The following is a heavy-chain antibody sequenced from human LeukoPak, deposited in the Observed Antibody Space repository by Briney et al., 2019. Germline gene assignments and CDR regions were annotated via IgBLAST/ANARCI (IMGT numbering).Heavy chain of an antibody. D-gene: IGHD3-22*01. CDR3: ARADHYDSSGYYYYGMDV. CDR1: GYTLTELS. Sequence: ASVKVSCKVSGYTLTELSMHWVRQAPGQGLEWMGRIDPKSGGTNYAQKFQGRVTMTRDTSINTAYMEVSRLRSDDTAVYYCARADHYDSSGYYYYGMDVWGQGTTVTVSS. CDR2: IDPKSGGT. V-gene: IGHV1-2*06. J-gene: IGHJ6*02.